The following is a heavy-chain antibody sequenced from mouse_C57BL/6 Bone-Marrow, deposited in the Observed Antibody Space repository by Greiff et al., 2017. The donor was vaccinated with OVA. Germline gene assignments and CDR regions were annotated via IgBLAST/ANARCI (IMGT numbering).Heavy chain of an antibody. CDR1: GYTFTNYW. CDR3: ARRGTTVFDY. D-gene: IGHD1-1*01. V-gene: IGHV1-63*01. CDR2: IYPGGGYT. J-gene: IGHJ2*01. Sequence: QVHVKQSGAELVRPGTSVKMSCKASGYTFTNYWIGWAKQRPGHGLEWIGDIYPGGGYTNYNEKFKGKATLTADKSSSTAYMQFSSLTSEDSAIYYCARRGTTVFDYWGQGTTLTVSS.